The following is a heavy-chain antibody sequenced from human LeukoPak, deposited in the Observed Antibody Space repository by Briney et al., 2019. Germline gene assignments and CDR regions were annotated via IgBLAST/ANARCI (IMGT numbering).Heavy chain of an antibody. J-gene: IGHJ1*01. D-gene: IGHD3-10*01. CDR3: AKAVLLWFGEYTEYFQH. V-gene: IGHV3-23*01. CDR2: ISGSGGST. Sequence: GGSLRLSCAASGFTFSSYAMSWVRQAPGKGLEWVSAISGSGGSTYYADSVKGRFTISRDNSKNTLYLQMDSLRAEDTAVYYCAKAVLLWFGEYTEYFQHWGQGTLVTVSS. CDR1: GFTFSSYA.